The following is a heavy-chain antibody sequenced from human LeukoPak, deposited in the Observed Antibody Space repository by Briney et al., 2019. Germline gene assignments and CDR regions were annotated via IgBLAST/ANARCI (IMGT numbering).Heavy chain of an antibody. J-gene: IGHJ4*02. V-gene: IGHV1-69*05. CDR1: GGTFSSYA. CDR3: ARGPIAARLRGPLDY. D-gene: IGHD6-6*01. CDR2: IIPIFGTA. Sequence: ASVKVSCKASGGTFSSYAVSWVRQAPGQGLEWMGGIIPIFGTANYAQKFQGRVTITTDESTSTAYMELSSLRSEDTAVYYCARGPIAARLRGPLDYWGQGTLVTVSS.